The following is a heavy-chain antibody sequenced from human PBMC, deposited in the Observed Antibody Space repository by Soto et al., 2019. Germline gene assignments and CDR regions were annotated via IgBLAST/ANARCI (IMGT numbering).Heavy chain of an antibody. Sequence: GGSLRLSCAASGFTFSSYAMSWVRQAPGKGLEWVSAISGRGGSTYYADSVKGRFTISRDNLKTRLYLQMNSLRAEETAVYYCASLSNNDFWSGSIYHFAYWGQGTLVAVST. V-gene: IGHV3-23*01. CDR2: ISGRGGST. D-gene: IGHD3-3*01. CDR3: ASLSNNDFWSGSIYHFAY. CDR1: GFTFSSYA. J-gene: IGHJ4*02.